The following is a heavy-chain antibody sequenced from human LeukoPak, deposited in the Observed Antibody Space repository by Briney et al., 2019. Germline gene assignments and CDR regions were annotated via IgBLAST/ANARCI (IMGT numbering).Heavy chain of an antibody. J-gene: IGHJ4*02. Sequence: GASVKVSCKTSGYTFTTYGFSWVRQAPGQGLEWMGWISAYNGNTNYAQKLQGRVTMTTDTSTSTAYMELRSLRSDDTAVYYCARDGLYGSGSYFGYWGQGTLVTVSS. CDR3: ARDGLYGSGSYFGY. CDR2: ISAYNGNT. V-gene: IGHV1-18*01. D-gene: IGHD3-10*01. CDR1: GYTFTTYG.